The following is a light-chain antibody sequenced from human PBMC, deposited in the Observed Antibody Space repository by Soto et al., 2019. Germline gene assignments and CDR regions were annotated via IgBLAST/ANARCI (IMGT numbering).Light chain of an antibody. CDR1: HGISNY. CDR2: AAS. Sequence: DIRMAQAPSSLSASVGEIVTITCRASHGISNYLAWYQQKPGKVPKILIYAASTLQSGVPSRFSGSGSGTDFTLTISSLQPEDVATYYCKKYNHAPRTFGQGTKVDIK. CDR3: KKYNHAPRT. J-gene: IGKJ1*01. V-gene: IGKV1-27*01.